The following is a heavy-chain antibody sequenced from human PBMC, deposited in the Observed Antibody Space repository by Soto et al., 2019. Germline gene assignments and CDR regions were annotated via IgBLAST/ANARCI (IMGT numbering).Heavy chain of an antibody. J-gene: IGHJ4*02. CDR1: GFPFSSYW. CDR3: ARRDRDSSGYYYFDY. Sequence: GSLRLSCAASGFPFSSYWMHWVRQAPGKGLVWVSRINSDGSSTSYADSVKGRFTISRDNAKNTLYLQMNSLRAEDTAVYYCARRDRDSSGYYYFDYWGQGTLVTVSS. V-gene: IGHV3-74*01. D-gene: IGHD3-22*01. CDR2: INSDGSST.